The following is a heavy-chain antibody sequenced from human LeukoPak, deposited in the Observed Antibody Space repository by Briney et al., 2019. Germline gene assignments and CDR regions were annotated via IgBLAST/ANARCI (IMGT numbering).Heavy chain of an antibody. D-gene: IGHD1-26*01. CDR1: GFTFSRYW. J-gene: IGHJ3*02. CDR3: VLDLLSSFAFDI. V-gene: IGHV3-74*01. Sequence: GGSLRLSCAASGFTFSRYWMHRVRQAPGKGLLWVSRINSDGSSTYYADSVKGRFTTSRDNAKNALHLQMNSLTAEDTAVYYCVLDLLSSFAFDIWGQGTMVTVSS. CDR2: INSDGSST.